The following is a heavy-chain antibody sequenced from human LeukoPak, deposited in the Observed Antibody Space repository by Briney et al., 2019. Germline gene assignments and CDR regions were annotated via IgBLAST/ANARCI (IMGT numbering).Heavy chain of an antibody. CDR3: AKDRVLRFLEWLSDYYYGMDV. D-gene: IGHD3-3*01. J-gene: IGHJ6*02. Sequence: QSGGSLRLSCAASGFTFSSYAMSWVRQAPGKGLEWVSATSGSGGSTYYADSVKGRFTISRDNSKNTLYLQMNSLRAEDTAVYYCAKDRVLRFLEWLSDYYYGMDVWGQGTTVTVSS. V-gene: IGHV3-23*01. CDR2: TSGSGGST. CDR1: GFTFSSYA.